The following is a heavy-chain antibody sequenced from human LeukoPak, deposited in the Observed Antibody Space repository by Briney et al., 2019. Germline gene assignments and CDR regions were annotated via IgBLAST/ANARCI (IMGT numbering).Heavy chain of an antibody. V-gene: IGHV4-34*01. CDR3: AKNPRKYYFDY. J-gene: IGHJ4*02. CDR1: GGSFSGYY. CDR2: INHSGST. Sequence: SETLSLTCAVYGGSFSGYYWSGIRQPPGKGLEWIGEINHSGSTNYNPSLKSRGTISVDTSKNQFSLKLSSVTAADTAVYYCAKNPRKYYFDYWGQGTLVTVSS.